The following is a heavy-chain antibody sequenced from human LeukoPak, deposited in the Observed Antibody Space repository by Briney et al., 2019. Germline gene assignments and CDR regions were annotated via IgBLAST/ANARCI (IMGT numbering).Heavy chain of an antibody. J-gene: IGHJ6*04. V-gene: IGHV3-33*01. D-gene: IGHD3-10*01. CDR2: IWYDGSNK. CDR1: GFTFSSYG. CDR3: ARVETEVLWFGELSYPYGMDV. Sequence: GGSLRLSCAASGFTFSSYGMHWVRQAPGKGLEWVAVIWYDGSNKNYADSVKGRFTISRDNSKNTLYLQMNSRRAEDTAVYYCARVETEVLWFGELSYPYGMDVWGKGTTVTVSS.